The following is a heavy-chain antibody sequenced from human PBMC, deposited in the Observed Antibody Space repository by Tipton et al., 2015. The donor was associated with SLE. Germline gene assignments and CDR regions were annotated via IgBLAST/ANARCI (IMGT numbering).Heavy chain of an antibody. D-gene: IGHD6-13*01. Sequence: TLSLTCTVSGGSISRHYWSWIRQPPGKGLEWMGYIYTSGSTNYNPSLQSRVTISVDTTKNQFSLKLSSVTAADTAVCYCARVTHSSSWVPYYFDYWGQGTLVTVSS. CDR3: ARVTHSSSWVPYYFDY. V-gene: IGHV4-4*08. J-gene: IGHJ4*02. CDR1: GGSISRHY. CDR2: IYTSGST.